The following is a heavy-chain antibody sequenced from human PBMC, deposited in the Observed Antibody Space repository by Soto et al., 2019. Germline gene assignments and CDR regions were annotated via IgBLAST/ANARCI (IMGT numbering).Heavy chain of an antibody. CDR2: IHSDGSST. CDR3: ARQVLYGFDI. CDR1: GFTFSTYW. J-gene: IGHJ3*02. Sequence: EVQLVESGGGLVQPGGSLRLSCAASGFTFSTYWMHWVRQAPGKGLVWVSRIHSDGSSTNYADSVKGRFTISRDNAKNTLYLQMNSLRAEDTAVYYCARQVLYGFDIWGQGTMVTVSS. V-gene: IGHV3-74*01. D-gene: IGHD2-2*01.